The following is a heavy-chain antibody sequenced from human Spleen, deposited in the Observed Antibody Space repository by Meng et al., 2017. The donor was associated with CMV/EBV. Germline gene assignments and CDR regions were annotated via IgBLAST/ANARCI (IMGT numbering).Heavy chain of an antibody. CDR3: ARDRRFSFDY. D-gene: IGHD3-3*01. V-gene: IGHV4-39*07. CDR2: IYYSGST. J-gene: IGHJ4*02. Sequence: ESGPGLVKPSETLSLTCTVSGGSISSSSYCWGWIRQPPGKGLEWIGSIYYSGSTYYNPSLKSRVTISVDTSKNQFSLKLSSVTAADTAVYYCARDRRFSFDYWGQGTLVTVSS. CDR1: GGSISSSSYC.